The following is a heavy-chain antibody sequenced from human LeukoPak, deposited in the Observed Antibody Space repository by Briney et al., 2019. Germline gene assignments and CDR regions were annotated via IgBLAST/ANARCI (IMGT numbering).Heavy chain of an antibody. CDR1: GFSLSSYW. V-gene: IGHV3-74*01. Sequence: PGGSLRLSCAAAGFSLSSYWMHWVRQAPGQGLVWVSRLSSDGSSTNYADSVKGRFTISRDNAKNTLYLQMNSLRAEDTALYYCAKAATGSRNAFDIWGQGAMVTVSS. J-gene: IGHJ3*02. CDR3: AKAATGSRNAFDI. CDR2: LSSDGSST. D-gene: IGHD6-13*01.